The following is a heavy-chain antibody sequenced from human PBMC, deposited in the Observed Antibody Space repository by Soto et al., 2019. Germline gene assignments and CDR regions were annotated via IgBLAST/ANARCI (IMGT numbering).Heavy chain of an antibody. CDR2: INPNNGDT. CDR1: GYTFTGYY. CDR3: ARHSGYDYVFDY. Sequence: ASVKVCCKASGYTFTGYYIHWVRQAPGQGLEWMGWINPNNGDTIYARKLQGRVTMTRDTSTSTAYMEMSSLTFDDTAVYYCARHSGYDYVFDYWGQGTLVTVSS. V-gene: IGHV1-2*02. J-gene: IGHJ4*01. D-gene: IGHD5-12*01.